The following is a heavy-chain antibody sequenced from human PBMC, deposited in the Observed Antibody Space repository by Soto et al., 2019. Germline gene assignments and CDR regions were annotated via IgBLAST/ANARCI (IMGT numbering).Heavy chain of an antibody. D-gene: IGHD3-22*01. Sequence: SETLSLTCTVSGGSISTFYWSWIRQSPGKGLEWIAYIYYSGITNYNPSLKSRLTISVDTPKTQFSLKLSSVTAADTAVYYCARSISGYHYYFDYWGQGTLVTVSS. J-gene: IGHJ4*02. CDR2: IYYSGIT. V-gene: IGHV4-59*01. CDR3: ARSISGYHYYFDY. CDR1: GGSISTFY.